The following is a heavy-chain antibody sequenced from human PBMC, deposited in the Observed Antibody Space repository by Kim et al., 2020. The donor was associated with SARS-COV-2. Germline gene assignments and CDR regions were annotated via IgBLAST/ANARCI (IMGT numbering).Heavy chain of an antibody. D-gene: IGHD1-20*01. Sequence: GGSLRLSCAASGFIVSSNYMSWVRQAPGKGLEWVSVIYNGGSTYYADSVKGRFTISRDNSKNTLYLQMNSLRAEDTAVYYCARVGITGTTQTFDYWGQGTLVTVSS. J-gene: IGHJ4*02. V-gene: IGHV3-53*01. CDR3: ARVGITGTTQTFDY. CDR1: GFIVSSNY. CDR2: IYNGGST.